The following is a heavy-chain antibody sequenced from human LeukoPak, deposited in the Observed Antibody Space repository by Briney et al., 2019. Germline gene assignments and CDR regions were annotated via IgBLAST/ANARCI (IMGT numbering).Heavy chain of an antibody. CDR3: ARDLLSGDCLDY. Sequence: TTGGSLRLSCAASGFTFSDYYMSWIRQAPGKGLEWVSYISSSSSYTNYADSVKGRFTISRDNAKNSLYLQMNSLRAEDTAVYYCARDLLSGDCLDYRGQGTLVTVSS. D-gene: IGHD2-21*02. CDR2: ISSSSSYT. CDR1: GFTFSDYY. V-gene: IGHV3-11*06. J-gene: IGHJ4*02.